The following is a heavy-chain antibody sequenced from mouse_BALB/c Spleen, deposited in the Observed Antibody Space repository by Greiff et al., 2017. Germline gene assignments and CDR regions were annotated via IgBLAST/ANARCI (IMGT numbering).Heavy chain of an antibody. V-gene: IGHV3-8*02. CDR2: ISYSGST. CDR1: GDSITSGY. CDR3: ASNYGSPSYWYFDV. J-gene: IGHJ1*01. Sequence: EVKLVESGPSLVKPSQTLSLTCSVTGDSITSGYWNWIRKFPGNKLEYMGYISYSGSTYYNPSLKSRISITRDTSKNQYYLQLNSVTTEDTATYYCASNYGSPSYWYFDVWGAGTTVTVSS. D-gene: IGHD1-1*01.